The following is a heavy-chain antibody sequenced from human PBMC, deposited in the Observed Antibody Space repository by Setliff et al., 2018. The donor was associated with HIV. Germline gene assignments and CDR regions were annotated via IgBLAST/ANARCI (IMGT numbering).Heavy chain of an antibody. J-gene: IGHJ4*02. CDR1: GGSMKISNYY. CDR2: VYYGGDT. D-gene: IGHD3-16*01. V-gene: IGHV4-39*01. CDR3: ARDSRMIMEGTDY. Sequence: PSETLSLTCAVSGGSMKISNYYWAWIRQPPGKGLEWIGSVYYGGDTYYNPSLKSRVTISADTSNNQFSLKLNSLTAAETAIYYCARDSRMIMEGTDYWGQGILVTVSS.